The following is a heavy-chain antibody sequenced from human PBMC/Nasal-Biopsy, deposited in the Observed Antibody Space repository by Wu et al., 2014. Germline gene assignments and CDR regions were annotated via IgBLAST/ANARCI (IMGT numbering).Heavy chain of an antibody. Sequence: KVSCKASGYTFTNYGINWVRQAPGQGLEWMGWISAYNGDTNYAQKFQGRVTMTADTFTTTSYLELRSLRSDDTAMYYCARDIDFGDSTAPGFCGQGTLVTVSS. V-gene: IGHV1-18*01. D-gene: IGHD4-17*01. J-gene: IGHJ4*02. CDR2: ISAYNGDT. CDR1: GYTFTNYG. CDR3: ARDIDFGDSTAPGF.